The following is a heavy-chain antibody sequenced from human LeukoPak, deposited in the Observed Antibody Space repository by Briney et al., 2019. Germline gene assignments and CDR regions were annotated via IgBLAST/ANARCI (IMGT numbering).Heavy chain of an antibody. CDR3: ASLRYDSSAYDHPLPHH. J-gene: IGHJ5*02. CDR2: INHSGRP. CDR1: GGSFSAYY. V-gene: IGHV4-34*01. D-gene: IGHD3-22*01. Sequence: PSETLSLTCAVCGGSFSAYYWSWIRQPPGKGLEWIGEINHSGRPNYSPSLKSRVAISIDMSKNEFSLRLSSVTAADTAMYYCASLRYDSSAYDHPLPHHWGQGTQVTVSS.